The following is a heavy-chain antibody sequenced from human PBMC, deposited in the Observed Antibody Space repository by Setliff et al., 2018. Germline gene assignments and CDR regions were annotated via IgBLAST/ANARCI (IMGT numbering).Heavy chain of an antibody. D-gene: IGHD3-3*01. Sequence: PGGSLRLSCAASGFTFDDYAMHWVRQAPGKGLEWVSGISWNSGIVAYADSVKGRFTISRDNAKNSLYLQMNSLRAEDTAVYYCARVNRDYNFWSGSTDDNWFDPWGQGTLVTVSS. CDR1: GFTFDDYA. CDR2: ISWNSGIV. V-gene: IGHV3-9*01. CDR3: ARVNRDYNFWSGSTDDNWFDP. J-gene: IGHJ5*02.